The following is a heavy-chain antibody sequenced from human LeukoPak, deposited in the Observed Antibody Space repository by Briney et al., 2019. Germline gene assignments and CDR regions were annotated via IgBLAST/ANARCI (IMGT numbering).Heavy chain of an antibody. CDR1: GGSFSGYY. Sequence: SETLSLTCAVYGGSFSGYYWSWIRQPPGKGLEWIGEINHSGSTNYNPSLKSRVTISVDTSKNQFSLKLSSVTAVDTAVYYCAFQPKTRNWFDPWGQGTLVTVSS. D-gene: IGHD2-2*01. V-gene: IGHV4-34*01. CDR2: INHSGST. J-gene: IGHJ5*02. CDR3: AFQPKTRNWFDP.